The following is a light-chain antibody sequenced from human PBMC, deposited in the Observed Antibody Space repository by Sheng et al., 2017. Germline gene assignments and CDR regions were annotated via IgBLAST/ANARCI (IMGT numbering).Light chain of an antibody. CDR2: GAS. V-gene: IGKV3-20*01. CDR1: QSINIKY. Sequence: LVLTQSPGTLSLSPGERATLSCRASQSINIKYLTWYQQKPGQAPRLLIYGASSRATGIPDRFSGSGSGTDFTLTISRLEPEDFAVYYCQQYVSSLTFGGGTKVEIK. J-gene: IGKJ4*01. CDR3: QQYVSSLT.